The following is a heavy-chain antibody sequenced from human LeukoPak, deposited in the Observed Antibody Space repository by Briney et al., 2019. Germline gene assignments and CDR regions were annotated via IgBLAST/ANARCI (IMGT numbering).Heavy chain of an antibody. CDR2: ISYDGSSK. CDR1: GFTFSSYA. Sequence: GGSLRLSCAASGFTFSSYAMHWVRQAPGKGLEWVAVISYDGSSKYYADSVKGRFTISRDNSKNTLYLQMNSLRAEDTAVYYCATSTAGLPFSYWGQGILVTVSS. D-gene: IGHD2-8*02. CDR3: ATSTAGLPFSY. J-gene: IGHJ4*02. V-gene: IGHV3-30*04.